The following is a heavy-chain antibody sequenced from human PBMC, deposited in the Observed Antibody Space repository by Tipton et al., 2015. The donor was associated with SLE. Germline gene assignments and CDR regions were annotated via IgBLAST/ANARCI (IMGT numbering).Heavy chain of an antibody. CDR2: TYYRYKWYN. CDR1: GDSVSRNSAA. CDR3: ARGSGGWLHFVS. Sequence: GLVKPSQTLSLTCAISGDSVSRNSAAWNWIRQSPSRGLEWLVRTYYRYKWYNDYAVSVKSRITINPDTSKNQFSLQLNSVTPEDTAVYYCARGSGGWLHFVSWGQGTLVTVCS. V-gene: IGHV6-1*01. D-gene: IGHD6-19*01. J-gene: IGHJ4*02.